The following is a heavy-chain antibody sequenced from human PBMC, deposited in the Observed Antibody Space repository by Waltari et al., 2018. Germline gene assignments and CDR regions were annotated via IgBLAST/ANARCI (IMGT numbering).Heavy chain of an antibody. J-gene: IGHJ3*02. V-gene: IGHV3-30*18. Sequence: QVQLVESGGGVVQPGRSLRLSCAASGFTFSSYGMHWVRQAPGKGLEWVAVIWYDGSNKYYADSVKGRFTISRDNSKNTLYLQMNSLRAEDTAMYYCAKGRQQLVPGAFDIWGQGTMVTVSS. D-gene: IGHD6-13*01. CDR3: AKGRQQLVPGAFDI. CDR1: GFTFSSYG. CDR2: IWYDGSNK.